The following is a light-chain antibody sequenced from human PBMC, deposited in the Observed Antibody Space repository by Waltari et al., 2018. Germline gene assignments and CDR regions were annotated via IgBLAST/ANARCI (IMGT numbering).Light chain of an antibody. CDR1: QSVLYSSNNKNY. J-gene: IGKJ2*01. CDR3: QQYYSTPPT. V-gene: IGKV4-1*01. Sequence: DIVMTQSPDSLAVSLGERATIKCKSSQSVLYSSNNKNYLAWYQQKPGQPPKLLIYWASTRESGVPDRFSGSGSGTDFTLTISSLQAEDVAVYYCQQYYSTPPTFGQGTTLEIK. CDR2: WAS.